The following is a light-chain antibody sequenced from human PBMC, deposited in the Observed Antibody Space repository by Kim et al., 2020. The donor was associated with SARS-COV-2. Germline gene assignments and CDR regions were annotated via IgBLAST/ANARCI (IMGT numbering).Light chain of an antibody. CDR3: QVWDSRTVV. J-gene: IGLJ2*01. Sequence: GGKGKTETIPSGGKNIEKKKGNWYQKRQGQASVLGMYRDKKRTCGIHEGLSGCNSGNTAKLNISRVEAGDEGDYYCQVWDSRTVVFGGGTKLAVL. CDR1: NIEKKK. CDR2: RDK. V-gene: IGLV3-9*01.